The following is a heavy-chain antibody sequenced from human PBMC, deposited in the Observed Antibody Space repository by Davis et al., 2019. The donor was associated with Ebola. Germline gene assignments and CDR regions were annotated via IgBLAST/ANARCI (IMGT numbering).Heavy chain of an antibody. CDR1: GYTFTSYG. V-gene: IGHV1-18*01. J-gene: IGHJ4*02. Sequence: AASVKVSCKASGYTFTSYGISWVRQAPGQGLEWMGWISAYNDNTNYAQKLQGRVTMTTDISTSTAYMELRSLRSDDTAVYYCARDRGMITFGGTLDYWGQGTLVTVSS. CDR3: ARDRGMITFGGTLDY. CDR2: ISAYNDNT. D-gene: IGHD3-16*01.